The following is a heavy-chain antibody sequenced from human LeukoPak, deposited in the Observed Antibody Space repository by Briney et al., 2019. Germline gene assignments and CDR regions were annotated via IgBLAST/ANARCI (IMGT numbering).Heavy chain of an antibody. V-gene: IGHV1-69*13. Sequence: SVKVSCKASGGTFSSYAISWVRQAPGQGLEWMGGIIPIFGTANYAQKFQGRVTITADESTSTAYMELSSLRSEDTAVYYCASRLGYCSGGSCYLVNWGQGTLVTVSS. CDR3: ASRLGYCSGGSCYLVN. CDR1: GGTFSSYA. J-gene: IGHJ4*02. CDR2: IIPIFGTA. D-gene: IGHD2-15*01.